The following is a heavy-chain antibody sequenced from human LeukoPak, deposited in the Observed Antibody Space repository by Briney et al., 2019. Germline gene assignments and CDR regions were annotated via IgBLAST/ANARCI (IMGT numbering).Heavy chain of an antibody. D-gene: IGHD1-26*01. CDR3: AKDLRYSGSYLFDC. V-gene: IGHV3-9*01. Sequence: PGGSLRLSCAASGFIFDDYAMHWVRQAPGKGLEWVSGIGWNSASIDYADSVKGRFTISRDNAKNSLYLQMNSLRDEDTALYYCAKDLRYSGSYLFDCWGKGTLVTVSS. CDR1: GFIFDDYA. J-gene: IGHJ4*02. CDR2: IGWNSASI.